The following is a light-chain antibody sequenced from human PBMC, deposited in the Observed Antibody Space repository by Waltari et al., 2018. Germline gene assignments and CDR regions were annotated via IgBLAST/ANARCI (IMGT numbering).Light chain of an antibody. J-gene: IGLJ1*01. Sequence: QSALTQPASVSGSPGQSIPISCTGTSRYVRGYKTASWYQQPPGKAPKLMIFEVSNRPSGVSNRFSGSKSGNTASLTISGLQAEDEADYYCNSYTRSSTLDVFGTGTKVTVL. CDR3: NSYTRSSTLDV. V-gene: IGLV2-14*01. CDR1: SRYVRGYKT. CDR2: EVS.